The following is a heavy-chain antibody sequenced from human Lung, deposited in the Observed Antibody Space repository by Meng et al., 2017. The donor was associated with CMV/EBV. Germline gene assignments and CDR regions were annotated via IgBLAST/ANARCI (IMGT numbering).Heavy chain of an antibody. D-gene: IGHD3-10*01. V-gene: IGHV4-4*02. CDR1: GDPITNHNW. J-gene: IGHJ1*01. Sequence: QVPLRESVPARVKPSETLSLTCAGSGDPITNHNWWAWVRQPPGKGLEWIGEIPHRGSSAYNPSLKSRVSMSIDKSKNQFSLKLTSVTAADTVVYHCLRRSGGSVWGQGTLVTVSS. CDR3: LRRSGGSV. CDR2: IPHRGSS.